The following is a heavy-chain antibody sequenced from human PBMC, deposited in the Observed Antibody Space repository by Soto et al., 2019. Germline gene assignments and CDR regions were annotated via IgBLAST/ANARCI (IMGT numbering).Heavy chain of an antibody. CDR1: GGSVRAPDW. J-gene: IGHJ5*01. D-gene: IGHD1-1*01. CDR3: ARVRQGCSANNCYFDP. V-gene: IGHV4-4*02. CDR2: VHISGHS. Sequence: SETLSLTCTLSGGSVRAPDWWNWVRQSPDKGLEWIAEVHISGHSNYNPSLRSRVSVSIDSSKNQFYLNLNSVTAADTAIYYCARVRQGCSANNCYFDPWGQGAQVTVSS.